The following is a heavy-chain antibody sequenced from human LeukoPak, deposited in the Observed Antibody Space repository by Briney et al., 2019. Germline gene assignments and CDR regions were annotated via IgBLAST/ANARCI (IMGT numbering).Heavy chain of an antibody. Sequence: GGSLRLSCAASGFTFSSYAMHWVRQAPGKGLDWVAVISYDGSNKYYADSVKGRFTISRDNSKNKLYLQMNNLRAEDTAVYYCARGELMVYAILDYWGQGTLVTVSS. D-gene: IGHD2-8*01. CDR1: GFTFSSYA. V-gene: IGHV3-30*04. CDR3: ARGELMVYAILDY. J-gene: IGHJ4*02. CDR2: ISYDGSNK.